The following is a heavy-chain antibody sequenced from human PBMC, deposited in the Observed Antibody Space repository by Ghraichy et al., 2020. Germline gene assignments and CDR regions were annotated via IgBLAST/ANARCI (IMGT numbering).Heavy chain of an antibody. J-gene: IGHJ4*02. CDR2: ISAYNGNT. CDR1: GYTFTSYG. CDR3: ARDIVVVPAYLGSSWYGASDY. Sequence: ASVKVSCKASGYTFTSYGISWVRQAPGQGLEWMGWISAYNGNTNYAQKLQGRVTMTTDTSTSTAYMELRSLRSDDTAVYYCARDIVVVPAYLGSSWYGASDYWGQGTLVTVSS. D-gene: IGHD2-2*01. V-gene: IGHV1-18*04.